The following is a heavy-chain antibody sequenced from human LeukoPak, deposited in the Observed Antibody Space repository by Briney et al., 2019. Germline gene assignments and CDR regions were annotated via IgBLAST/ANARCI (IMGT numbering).Heavy chain of an antibody. CDR3: ARGRTYYDFWSGYYTRHFDY. Sequence: SETLSLTCTVSGYSITSGYYWGWIRQPPGKGLEWIGSIYHSGSTYYNPSLKSRVTISVDTSKNQFSLKLSSVTAADTAVYYCARGRTYYDFWSGYYTRHFDYWGQGTLVTVSS. D-gene: IGHD3-3*01. J-gene: IGHJ4*02. CDR2: IYHSGST. V-gene: IGHV4-38-2*02. CDR1: GYSITSGYY.